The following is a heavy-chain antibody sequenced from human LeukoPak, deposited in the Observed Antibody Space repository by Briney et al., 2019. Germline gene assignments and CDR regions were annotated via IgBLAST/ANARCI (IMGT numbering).Heavy chain of an antibody. CDR1: GDSVSSNSAA. J-gene: IGHJ4*02. D-gene: IGHD1-1*01. CDR2: TYYRSKWHT. CDR3: ARSTGPIDY. Sequence: SQTLSLTCAISGDSVSSNSAAWNWIRQSPSRGLEWLGRTYYRSKWHTYYAASVKSRIAINRDTSKNQFSLQLNSVTLEDTAVDYCARSTGPIDYWGQGTLVTVSS. V-gene: IGHV6-1*01.